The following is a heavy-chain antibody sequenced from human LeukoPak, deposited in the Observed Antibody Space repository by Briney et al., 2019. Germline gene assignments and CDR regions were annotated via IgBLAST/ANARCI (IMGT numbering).Heavy chain of an antibody. D-gene: IGHD4-11*01. CDR2: VYYTGTS. Sequence: SETLSLTCTVSGDSVSSHYWGWIRQPPGKGLEWIAYVYYTGTSNYNPSLKSRVTISIDTPENQFSLKLISVTAADTAVYYCARYSNHVDYFDSWGQGTLVTVSS. V-gene: IGHV4-59*02. CDR1: GDSVSSHY. J-gene: IGHJ4*02. CDR3: ARYSNHVDYFDS.